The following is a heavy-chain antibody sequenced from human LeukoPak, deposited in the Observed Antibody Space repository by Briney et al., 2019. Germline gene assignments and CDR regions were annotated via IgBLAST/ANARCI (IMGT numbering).Heavy chain of an antibody. D-gene: IGHD3-10*01. V-gene: IGHV1-18*01. Sequence: ASVKVSCKASGSTFTSYGISWVRQAPGQGLEWMGWISAYNGNTNYAQKLQGRVTMTTDTSTSTAYMELRSLRSDDTAVYYCARDSKNTSRWFGEAGPYYYYMDVWGKGTTATISS. CDR1: GSTFTSYG. J-gene: IGHJ6*03. CDR2: ISAYNGNT. CDR3: ARDSKNTSRWFGEAGPYYYYMDV.